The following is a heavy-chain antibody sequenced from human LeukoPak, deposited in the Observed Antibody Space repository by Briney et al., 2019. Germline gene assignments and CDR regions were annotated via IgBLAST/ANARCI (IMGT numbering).Heavy chain of an antibody. CDR1: GYSFSTYS. D-gene: IGHD3-22*01. CDR3: YYYDSSGFYPQTKIDY. V-gene: IGHV3-23*01. J-gene: IGHJ4*02. CDR2: ITGSGANT. Sequence: GGSLRLSCAGFGYSFSTYSMNWVRQAPGKGLEWVSGITGSGANTYYADSVKGRFTISRDNSKNTLYLRMNSLRAEDTAVYYCYYYDSSGFYPQTKIDYWGQGTLVTVSS.